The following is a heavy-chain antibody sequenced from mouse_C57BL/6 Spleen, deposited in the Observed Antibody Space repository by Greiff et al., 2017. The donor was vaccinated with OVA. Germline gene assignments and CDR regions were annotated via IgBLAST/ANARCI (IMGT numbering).Heavy chain of an antibody. CDR2: INPNNGGT. CDR3: AKRVDYDWFAY. V-gene: IGHV1-26*01. CDR1: GYTFTDYY. Sequence: EVQLQQSGPELVKPGASVKISCKASGYTFTDYYMNWVKQSHGKSLEWIGDINPNNGGTSYNQKFKGKATLTVDKSSSTAYMELRSLTSEDSAVYYCAKRVDYDWFAYWGQGTQVTVSA. D-gene: IGHD2-4*01. J-gene: IGHJ3*01.